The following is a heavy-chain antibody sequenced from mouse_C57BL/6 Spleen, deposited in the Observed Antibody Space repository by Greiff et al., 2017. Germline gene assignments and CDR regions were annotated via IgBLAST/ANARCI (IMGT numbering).Heavy chain of an antibody. CDR3: ARSVDYYGSPYAMDY. J-gene: IGHJ4*01. V-gene: IGHV1-53*01. D-gene: IGHD1-1*01. CDR2: INPSNGGT. CDR1: GYTFTSYW. Sequence: VQLQQSGTELVKPGASVKLSCKASGYTFTSYWMHWVKQRPGQGLEWIGNINPSNGGTNYNEKFKSKATLTVDKSSSTAYMQHSSLTSEDSAVYYGARSVDYYGSPYAMDYWGQGTSVTVSS.